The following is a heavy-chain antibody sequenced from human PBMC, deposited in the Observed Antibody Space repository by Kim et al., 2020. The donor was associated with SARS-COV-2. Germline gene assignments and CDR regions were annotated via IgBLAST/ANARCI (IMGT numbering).Heavy chain of an antibody. CDR2: INTDTGNP. V-gene: IGHV7-4-1*02. J-gene: IGHJ4*02. CDR3: ARDGEISGSDFFFVF. Sequence: ASVKVSCKASGYIFTSHAMHWVRQAPGQGLEWMGRINTDTGNPTYAQGFTGRFVFSLDTSVRTAYLQINSLKAGDTAVYYCARDGEISGSDFFFVFLGQGTLVTVSS. CDR1: GYIFTSHA. D-gene: IGHD5-12*01.